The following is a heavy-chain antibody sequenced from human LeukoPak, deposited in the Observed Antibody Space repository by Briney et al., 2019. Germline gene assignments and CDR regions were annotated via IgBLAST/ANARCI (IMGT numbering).Heavy chain of an antibody. Sequence: GASVKVSCKASGYTFTGYYMHWVRQAPGQGLEWMGWINPNSGGTNYAQKSQGRVTMTRDTSISTAYMELSRLRSDDTAVYYCATGITIFGVVIPEYYYYYMDVWGKGTTVTVS. D-gene: IGHD3-3*01. J-gene: IGHJ6*03. CDR3: ATGITIFGVVIPEYYYYYMDV. V-gene: IGHV1-2*02. CDR2: INPNSGGT. CDR1: GYTFTGYY.